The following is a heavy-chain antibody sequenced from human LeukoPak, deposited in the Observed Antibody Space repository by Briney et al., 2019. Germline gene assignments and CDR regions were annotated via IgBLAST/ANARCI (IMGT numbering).Heavy chain of an antibody. J-gene: IGHJ5*02. Sequence: GGSLRLSCAASGFTFSSYSMNWVRQAPGKGLEWVSSISSSSSYIYYADSVKGRFTISRDNAKNSLYLQMNSLRAEDTAVYYCARGLLDDDWFDPWSQGTLVTVSS. D-gene: IGHD3-16*01. CDR1: GFTFSSYS. V-gene: IGHV3-21*01. CDR2: ISSSSSYI. CDR3: ARGLLDDDWFDP.